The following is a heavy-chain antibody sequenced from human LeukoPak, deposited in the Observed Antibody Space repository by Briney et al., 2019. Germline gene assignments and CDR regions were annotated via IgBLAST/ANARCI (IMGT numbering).Heavy chain of an antibody. CDR2: VNPNSGNT. J-gene: IGHJ5*02. CDR1: GYTFTSYD. D-gene: IGHD6-13*01. V-gene: IGHV1-8*03. Sequence: ASVKVSCKASGYTFTSYDINWVRQATGQGLEWMGWVNPNSGNTGYAQKFQGRVTITRNTSISTAYMELSSLRPEDTAVYYCARLIAAAGTVNWFDPWGQGTLVTVSS. CDR3: ARLIAAAGTVNWFDP.